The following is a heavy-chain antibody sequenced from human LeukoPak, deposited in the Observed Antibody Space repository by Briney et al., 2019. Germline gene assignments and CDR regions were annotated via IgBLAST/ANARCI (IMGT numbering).Heavy chain of an antibody. D-gene: IGHD4-17*01. CDR1: GGTFSSYA. V-gene: IGHV1-69*04. Sequence: ASVKVSCKASGGTFSSYAISWVRQAPGQGLEWVGRIVPVIGVATYAQSLQGRDTITADKSTSTAYMELSSLRSEDTAVYYCARDVAVTTEPLDYWGQGTLVTVSS. J-gene: IGHJ4*02. CDR3: ARDVAVTTEPLDY. CDR2: IVPVIGVA.